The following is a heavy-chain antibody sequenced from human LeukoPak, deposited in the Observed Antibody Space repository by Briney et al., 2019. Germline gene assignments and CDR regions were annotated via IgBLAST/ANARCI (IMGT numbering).Heavy chain of an antibody. Sequence: GGSLRLSCTAAGFTLSSYGMHWVRQAPGKGLEWVAVISYDGSNKYYADSVKGRFTISRDNSKNTLYLQMNSLRAEDTAVYYCAKDLGTTKPQGGMDVWGQGTTVTVSS. CDR1: GFTLSSYG. D-gene: IGHD1-1*01. V-gene: IGHV3-30*18. CDR2: ISYDGSNK. CDR3: AKDLGTTKPQGGMDV. J-gene: IGHJ6*02.